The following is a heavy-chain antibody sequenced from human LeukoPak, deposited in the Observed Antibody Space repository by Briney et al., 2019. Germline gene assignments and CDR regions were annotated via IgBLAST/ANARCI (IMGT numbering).Heavy chain of an antibody. CDR2: ISYDGSNK. CDR1: GFTFSSYA. V-gene: IGHV3-30-3*01. J-gene: IGHJ4*02. D-gene: IGHD3-9*01. CDR3: ARDLSDILTGPFDY. Sequence: GRSLRLSCAASGFTFSSYAMHWVRQAPGKGLEWVAVISYDGSNKYYADSVKGRFTISRDNSKNTLYLQMNSLRVEDTAVYYCARDLSDILTGPFDYWGQGTLVTVSS.